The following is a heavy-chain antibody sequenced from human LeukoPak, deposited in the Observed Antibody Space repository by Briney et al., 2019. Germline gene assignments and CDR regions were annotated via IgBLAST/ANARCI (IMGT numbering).Heavy chain of an antibody. V-gene: IGHV1-2*02. CDR1: GYTFTGYY. J-gene: IGHJ4*02. Sequence: ASVKVSCKASGYTFTGYYMHWVRQAPGQGLEWMGWINPNSGGTNYAQKFQGRVTMTGDTSISTAYMELSRLRSDDTAVYYCARGQQWLFYYFDYWGQGALVTVSS. CDR3: ARGQQWLFYYFDY. D-gene: IGHD6-19*01. CDR2: INPNSGGT.